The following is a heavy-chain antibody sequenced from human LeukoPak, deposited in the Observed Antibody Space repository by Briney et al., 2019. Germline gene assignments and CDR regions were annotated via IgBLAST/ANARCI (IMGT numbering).Heavy chain of an antibody. J-gene: IGHJ3*02. V-gene: IGHV4-59*01. CDR1: GASITTYF. D-gene: IGHD3-22*01. CDR2: IYYSGST. CDR3: ARDSERDYYDSSGYYYGAFDI. Sequence: PSETLSLTCTVSGASITTYFWSWIRQPPGKGLEWIGYIYYSGSTNYNPSLKSRVTISVDTSKNQFSLKLSSVTAADTAVYYCARDSERDYYDSSGYYYGAFDIWGQGTMVTVSS.